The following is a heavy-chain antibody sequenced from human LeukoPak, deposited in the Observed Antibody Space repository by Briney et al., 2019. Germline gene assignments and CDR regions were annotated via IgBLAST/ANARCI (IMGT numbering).Heavy chain of an antibody. V-gene: IGHV1-3*01. CDR1: GYTFTSYA. CDR2: INAGNGDT. D-gene: IGHD1-26*01. Sequence: ASVKVSCKASGYTFTSYAMHWVRQAPGQRLEWMGWINAGNGDTKYSQKFQGRVTITRDTSASTVYMELSSLRSEDTAVYYCARGSRRELHPYWGQGTLVTVSS. CDR3: ARGSRRELHPY. J-gene: IGHJ4*02.